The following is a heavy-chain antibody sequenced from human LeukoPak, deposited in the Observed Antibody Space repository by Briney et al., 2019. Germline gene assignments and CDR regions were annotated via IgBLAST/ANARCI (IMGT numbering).Heavy chain of an antibody. CDR3: ARQPYSSSWPYYFDY. J-gene: IGHJ4*02. D-gene: IGHD6-13*01. V-gene: IGHV5-51*01. CDR2: IYPGDSDT. CDR1: GYSFTSYW. Sequence: GESLKISCKGSGYSFTSYWIGWVRQMPGKGLEWMGIIYPGDSDTRYSPSFQGQVTISADKSISTAYLQWSSLKASDTAMYYCARQPYSSSWPYYFDYWGQGTLVTVSS.